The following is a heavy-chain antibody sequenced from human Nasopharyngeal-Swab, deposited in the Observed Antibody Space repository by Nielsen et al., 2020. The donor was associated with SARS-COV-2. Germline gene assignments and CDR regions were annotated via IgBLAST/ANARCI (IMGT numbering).Heavy chain of an antibody. D-gene: IGHD2-15*01. CDR2: IHTSGTYT. V-gene: IGHV3-11*06. CDR3: ARDLIGGGSRWGYYYYYGMDV. J-gene: IGHJ6*02. CDR1: GFSFSDFY. Sequence: GGSLRLSCAASGFSFSDFYMSWIRQAPGKGLEWVSYIHTSGTYTDYADSVKGRFTISRDNAKNSLYLQMNTLRTEDTAVYYCARDLIGGGSRWGYYYYYGMDVWGQGTTVTVSS.